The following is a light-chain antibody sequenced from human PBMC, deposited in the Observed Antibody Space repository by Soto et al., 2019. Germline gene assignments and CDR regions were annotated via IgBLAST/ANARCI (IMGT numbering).Light chain of an antibody. J-gene: IGKJ4*01. Sequence: EIVLTQSPATLSLSPGERASLSCRASQSVGNSLAWYQHKPGQAPRLLIYDVSNRATGIPARFSGSGSGTDFTLTISSLEPEDFAVYYCQHRYNWPLTFGAGTKVEIK. CDR3: QHRYNWPLT. CDR1: QSVGNS. V-gene: IGKV3-11*01. CDR2: DVS.